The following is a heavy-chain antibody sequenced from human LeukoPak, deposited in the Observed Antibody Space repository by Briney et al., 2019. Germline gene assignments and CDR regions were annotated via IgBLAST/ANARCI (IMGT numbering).Heavy chain of an antibody. V-gene: IGHV4-31*03. CDR1: GGSISSGGYY. D-gene: IGHD3-9*01. CDR2: IYYSGST. CDR3: ARVDYDILTGYYWIDY. J-gene: IGHJ4*02. Sequence: SETLSLTCTVSGGSISSGGYYWRWIRQHPGKGLEWIGYIYYSGSTYYNPSLKSRVTISVDTSKNQFSLKLSSVTAADTAVYYCARVDYDILTGYYWIDYWGQGTLVTVSS.